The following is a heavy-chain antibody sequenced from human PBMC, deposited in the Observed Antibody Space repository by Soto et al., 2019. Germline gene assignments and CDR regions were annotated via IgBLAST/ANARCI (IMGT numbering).Heavy chain of an antibody. D-gene: IGHD3-10*01. Sequence: EVQVVESGGGLIQPGGSLRLSCAASGFTVSSNYMSWVRQAPGKGLEWVSALYSGGTAYYADSVKGRFTISRDDSKDTLYIQMNSLRGEDTAVYYCATQGGFWYFDYWGQGTLVTVSS. J-gene: IGHJ4*02. CDR1: GFTVSSNY. CDR2: LYSGGTA. CDR3: ATQGGFWYFDY. V-gene: IGHV3-53*01.